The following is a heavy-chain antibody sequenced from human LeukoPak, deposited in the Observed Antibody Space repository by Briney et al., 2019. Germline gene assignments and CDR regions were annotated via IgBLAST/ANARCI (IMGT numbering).Heavy chain of an antibody. J-gene: IGHJ4*02. CDR1: GFSFSNYW. CDR2: INTDGDNI. CDR3: ARVIVGATGSDY. V-gene: IGHV3-74*01. D-gene: IGHD1-26*01. Sequence: PGGSLRLSCVAPGFSFSNYWMHWVRQPPGKGLMWVSRINTDGDNIQYADSVKGRFIISRDNAKNTLYLQLNSLRAEDTAVYYCARVIVGATGSDYWGQGTLVTVSS.